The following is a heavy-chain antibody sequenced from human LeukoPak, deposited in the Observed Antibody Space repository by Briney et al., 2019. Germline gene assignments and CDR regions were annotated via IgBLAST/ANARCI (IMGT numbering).Heavy chain of an antibody. Sequence: GGSLRLSCAASGFTFSSSWLAWVRQAPGKGLEWVANIKEDGSEKYYVDSVKGRFTISRDNAKNSLYLQMTILRAEDTAVYYCARDQGYTSIDYWGQGTLVTVSS. CDR3: ARDQGYTSIDY. J-gene: IGHJ4*02. D-gene: IGHD5-24*01. CDR1: GFTFSSSW. CDR2: IKEDGSEK. V-gene: IGHV3-7*01.